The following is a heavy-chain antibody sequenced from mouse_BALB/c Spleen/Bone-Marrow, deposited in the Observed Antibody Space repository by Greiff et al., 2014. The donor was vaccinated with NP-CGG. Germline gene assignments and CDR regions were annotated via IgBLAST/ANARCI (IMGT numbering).Heavy chain of an antibody. J-gene: IGHJ3*01. CDR2: INPDSRTI. CDR1: GFDFSGYW. CDR3: ARNGYYGWMTY. V-gene: IGHV4-1*02. D-gene: IGHD1-2*01. Sequence: VQLQQSGGGLVQPGGSLKLSCAASGFDFSGYWMTWVRQAPGKGLEWIGEINPDSRTINYKPSLKKKFIMSRDNAKNTLYLQMSKVRSEDTALYYCARNGYYGWMTYWGQGTLVTVSA.